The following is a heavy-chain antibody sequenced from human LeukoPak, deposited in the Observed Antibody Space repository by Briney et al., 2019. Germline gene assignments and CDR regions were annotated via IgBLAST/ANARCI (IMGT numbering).Heavy chain of an antibody. CDR2: INTDGSRT. Sequence: GGSLRLSCAASAFTFSTYWMHWVRQALGKGLVWVSRINTDGSRTTYADSVRGRFTISRDNAKNTLYLQMNSLRAEDTAVYYCARGATVTSYYYYYMDVWGKGTTVTVSS. J-gene: IGHJ6*03. CDR3: ARGATVTSYYYYYMDV. D-gene: IGHD4-11*01. CDR1: AFTFSTYW. V-gene: IGHV3-74*01.